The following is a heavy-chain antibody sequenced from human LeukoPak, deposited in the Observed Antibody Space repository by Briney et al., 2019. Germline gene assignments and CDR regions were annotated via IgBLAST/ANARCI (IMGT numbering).Heavy chain of an antibody. CDR1: GFTFTSNG. D-gene: IGHD1-14*01. V-gene: IGHV3-7*01. Sequence: PGGSLRLSCAAPGFTFTSNGMSWVRQGPGEGLEWVANIKQDGSEKDYVDSVKGRLTISRDNAKNSLYLQMNSLRAEDTAVYYCARVFPAAGLDYWGQGTLVTVSS. CDR2: IKQDGSEK. J-gene: IGHJ4*02. CDR3: ARVFPAAGLDY.